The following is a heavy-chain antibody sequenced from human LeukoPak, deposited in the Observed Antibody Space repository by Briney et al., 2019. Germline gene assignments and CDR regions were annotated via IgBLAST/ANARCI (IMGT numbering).Heavy chain of an antibody. CDR2: ISGSGGST. CDR3: AKERLTTTTFDS. CDR1: GGSFSGYY. V-gene: IGHV3-23*01. Sequence: PSETLSLTCAVYGGSFSGYYWSWIRQPPGKGLEWVSLISGSGGSTYYADSVKGRFTISRDNGKNTLSLQMNSLRAEDTALYYCAKERLTTTTFDSWGRGTLVTVSS. J-gene: IGHJ4*02. D-gene: IGHD4-11*01.